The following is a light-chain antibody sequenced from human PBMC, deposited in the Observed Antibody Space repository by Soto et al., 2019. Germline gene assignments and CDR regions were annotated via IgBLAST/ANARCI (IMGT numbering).Light chain of an antibody. CDR1: QSISTW. V-gene: IGKV1-5*03. CDR2: TAS. Sequence: DIQMTQFPSTLSASIGDRVTITCRASQSISTWLAWYQQKAGKAPKLLIYTASSLETGVPSRFSGSGSGKEFTLTISSLQPDDFATYYCQHNTRYSPYTFGQGTRLEIK. J-gene: IGKJ2*01. CDR3: QHNTRYSPYT.